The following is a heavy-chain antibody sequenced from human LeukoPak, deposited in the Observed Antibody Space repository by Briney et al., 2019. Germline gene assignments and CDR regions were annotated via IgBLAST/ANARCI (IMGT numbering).Heavy chain of an antibody. V-gene: IGHV3-23*01. CDR1: GFNFRTYA. J-gene: IGHJ4*02. CDR3: AKARDDYNTDY. D-gene: IGHD5-24*01. Sequence: GGSLRLSCAGSGFNFRTYAMSWVRQAPGKGLEWVSAISGSGGRTYYADSVKGRFTISRDNSKNTLYLQMNSLRAEDTAVYYCAKARDDYNTDYWGQGTLVTVSS. CDR2: ISGSGGRT.